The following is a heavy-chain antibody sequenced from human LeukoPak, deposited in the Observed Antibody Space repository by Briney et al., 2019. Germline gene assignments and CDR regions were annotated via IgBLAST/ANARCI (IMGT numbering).Heavy chain of an antibody. Sequence: PGGSLRLSCAASGVIVSRNFMSWVRQAPGKGLQWVAIMYAGGTTDYSESVRGRFHISRDTSNNTLSLQMNSLRAEDTAAYYCAREGREGYNYPALDFWGQGILVTVSS. CDR3: AREGREGYNYPALDF. V-gene: IGHV3-53*01. CDR2: MYAGGTT. CDR1: GVIVSRNF. J-gene: IGHJ4*02. D-gene: IGHD5-24*01.